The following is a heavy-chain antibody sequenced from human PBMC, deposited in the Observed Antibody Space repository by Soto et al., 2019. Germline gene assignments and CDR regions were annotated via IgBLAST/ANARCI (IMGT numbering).Heavy chain of an antibody. D-gene: IGHD6-19*01. CDR1: GFTFSSYE. Sequence: QTGGSLRLSCAASGFTFSSYEMNWVRQAPGKGLEWVSYISSSGSTIYYADSVKGRFTISRDNAKNSLYLQMNSLRAEDTAVYYCARGSSGWYGEFDYWGQGTLVTVSS. CDR2: ISSSGSTI. J-gene: IGHJ4*02. CDR3: ARGSSGWYGEFDY. V-gene: IGHV3-48*03.